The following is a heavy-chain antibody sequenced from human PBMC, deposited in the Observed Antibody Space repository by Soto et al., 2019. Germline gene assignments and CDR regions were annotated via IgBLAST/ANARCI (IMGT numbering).Heavy chain of an antibody. D-gene: IGHD6-25*01. V-gene: IGHV4-31*03. CDR3: AREAPAGPFDY. J-gene: IGHJ4*02. CDR2: IYYSGST. CDR1: GGSISSGGYY. Sequence: SETLSLTCTVSGGSISSGGYYWSWIRQHPGKGLEWIGYIYYSGSTYYNPSLKSRVTISVDTSKNQFSLKLSSVTAADTAVYYCAREAPAGPFDYWGQGTLVTVSS.